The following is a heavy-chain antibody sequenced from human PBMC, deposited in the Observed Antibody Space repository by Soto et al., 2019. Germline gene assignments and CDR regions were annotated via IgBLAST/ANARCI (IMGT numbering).Heavy chain of an antibody. Sequence: QLQLQESGPGLVKPSETLSLTCTVSGGSVSSSSYYWGWVRQPLGKVLEWLGSVYYSGITYYNPSLESRVTISVDKSKNQFSLKLMCLSAADTSVYYCGRREGLATISYYFDYWCQGALVTVYS. CDR2: VYYSGIT. CDR3: GRREGLATISYYFDY. V-gene: IGHV4-39*01. CDR1: GGSVSSSSYY. J-gene: IGHJ4*02. D-gene: IGHD6-6*01.